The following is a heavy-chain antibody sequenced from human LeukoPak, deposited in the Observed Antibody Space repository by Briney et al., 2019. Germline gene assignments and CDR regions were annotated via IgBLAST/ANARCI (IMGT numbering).Heavy chain of an antibody. CDR2: ISGSGGST. CDR3: AKSYSVMITFGGDLGY. V-gene: IGHV3-23*01. J-gene: IGHJ4*02. Sequence: PGGSLRLSCAASGFTFSSYAMSWVRQAPGKGLGWVSAISGSGGSTYYADSVKGRFTISRDNSKNTLYLQMNSLRADDTAVYYCAKSYSVMITFGGDLGYWGQGTLVTVSS. CDR1: GFTFSSYA. D-gene: IGHD3-16*01.